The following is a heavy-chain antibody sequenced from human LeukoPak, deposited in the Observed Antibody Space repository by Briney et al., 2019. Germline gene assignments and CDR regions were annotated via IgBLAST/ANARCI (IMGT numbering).Heavy chain of an antibody. D-gene: IGHD1-26*01. Sequence: GGSLRLSCAASGFTFSSYGMHWVRQAPGKGLEWVAVISYDGSNKYYADSVKGRFTISRDNAQNSLYLQMNSLRAEDTAIYYCVRDRGTYRPIDYWGQGTLVTVSS. J-gene: IGHJ4*02. V-gene: IGHV3-30*03. CDR2: ISYDGSNK. CDR1: GFTFSSYG. CDR3: VRDRGTYRPIDY.